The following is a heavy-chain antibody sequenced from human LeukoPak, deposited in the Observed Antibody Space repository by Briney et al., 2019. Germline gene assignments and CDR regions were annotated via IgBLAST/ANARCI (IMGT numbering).Heavy chain of an antibody. CDR1: GGSISSYY. CDR2: IFYSVTT. D-gene: IGHD4-17*01. J-gene: IGHJ4*02. V-gene: IGHV4-59*12. CDR3: ARDGVYGDYPSYRY. Sequence: SETLSLTCTVSGGSISSYYWNWIRQSPGKGLEWIGYIFYSVTTNYNPSLKSRVTISVDTSKNQFSLKLSSVTAADTAVYYCARDGVYGDYPSYRYWGQGTLVTVSS.